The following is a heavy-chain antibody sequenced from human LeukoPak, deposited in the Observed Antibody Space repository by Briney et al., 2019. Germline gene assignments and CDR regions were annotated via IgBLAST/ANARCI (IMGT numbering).Heavy chain of an antibody. CDR2: MNPNSGNA. D-gene: IGHD5-12*01. V-gene: IGHV1-8*01. CDR3: ARVATTGADYYYYGMDV. J-gene: IGHJ6*02. CDR1: GYTFTSYD. Sequence: ASVKVSCKASGYTFTSYDINWVRQATGQGLEWMGWMNPNSGNAGYAQKFQGRVTMTRNTSISTAYMELSSLRSEDTAVYYCARVATTGADYYYYGMDVWGQGTTVTVSS.